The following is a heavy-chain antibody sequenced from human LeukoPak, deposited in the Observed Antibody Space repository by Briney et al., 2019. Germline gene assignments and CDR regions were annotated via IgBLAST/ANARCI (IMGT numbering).Heavy chain of an antibody. CDR3: ARATTNWSSGCFFDY. CDR2: IYYSGST. J-gene: IGHJ4*02. CDR1: GGSIGNYY. V-gene: IGHV4-59*01. D-gene: IGHD1-1*01. Sequence: SETLSLTCTVSGGSIGNYYWSWIRQPPGKGLECLGYIYYSGSTNYSPSLRSRLTMSLDTSKNQFYLKLSSVSAADTPVYYCARATTNWSSGCFFDYWGQGALVTVSS.